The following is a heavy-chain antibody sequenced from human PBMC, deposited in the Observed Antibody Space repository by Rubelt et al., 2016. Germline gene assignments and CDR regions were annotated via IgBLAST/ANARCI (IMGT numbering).Heavy chain of an antibody. D-gene: IGHD5-18*01. V-gene: IGHV4-59*12. CDR1: GDSISSYY. CDR2: IYHTGST. CDR3: SKDVNPYSYGHGSF. J-gene: IGHJ4*02. Sequence: QVQLQESGPGLVKPSETLSLTCTVSGDSISSYYWSWIRQSPGKGLEWLGYIYHTGSTKFNPSLESRISMSVDTSKNEFSRKSTSVTAADTAIYYCSKDVNPYSYGHGSFWGQGTRVTVSS.